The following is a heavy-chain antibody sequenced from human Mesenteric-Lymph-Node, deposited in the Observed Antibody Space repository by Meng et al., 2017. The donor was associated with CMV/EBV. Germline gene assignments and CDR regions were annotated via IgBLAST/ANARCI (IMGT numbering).Heavy chain of an antibody. CDR3: ARGGDGSPDQFDH. J-gene: IGHJ4*02. Sequence: GSLRLSCTVPGGSISSYYWSWIRQPPGKGLEWIGYIYYSGSTNYNPSLKSRVTISVDTSKNQFSLKLSSVTAADTAVYYCARGGDGSPDQFDHWGQGTLVTVSS. CDR2: IYYSGST. D-gene: IGHD2-21*01. CDR1: GGSISSYY. V-gene: IGHV4-59*01.